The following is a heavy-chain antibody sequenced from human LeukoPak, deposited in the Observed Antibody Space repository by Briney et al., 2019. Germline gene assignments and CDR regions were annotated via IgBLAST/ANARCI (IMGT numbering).Heavy chain of an antibody. V-gene: IGHV3-21*01. CDR2: ISSSSSYI. Sequence: GGSLRLSCAASGFTFSSYSMNWVRQAPGKGLEWVSSISSSSSYIYYADSVKGRFTISRDNAKNSLYLQMNSLRAEDTAVYYCARSEDCGSSSCYWFGPWGQGTLVTVSS. CDR3: ARSEDCGSSSCYWFGP. J-gene: IGHJ5*02. D-gene: IGHD2-2*01. CDR1: GFTFSSYS.